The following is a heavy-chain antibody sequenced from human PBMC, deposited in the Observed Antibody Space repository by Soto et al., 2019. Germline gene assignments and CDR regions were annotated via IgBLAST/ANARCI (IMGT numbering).Heavy chain of an antibody. Sequence: DVQLVESGGGLIQPGGSLRLSCAASGLTVSGKKYIAWVRQAPGKGLEWVSGVYDVDGTYYADSVKGRFTISRDTAKTIVFLEMNDLRPEDTAVYYCASWLQREHAYDVWGLGTTVTVSS. CDR1: GLTVSGKKY. D-gene: IGHD1-1*01. CDR3: ASWLQREHAYDV. CDR2: VYDVDGT. V-gene: IGHV3-53*01. J-gene: IGHJ3*01.